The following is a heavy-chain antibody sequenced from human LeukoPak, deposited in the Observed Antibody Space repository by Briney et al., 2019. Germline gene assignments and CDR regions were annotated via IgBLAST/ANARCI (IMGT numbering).Heavy chain of an antibody. CDR1: GFTFSSYS. CDR2: ISSSSGYI. Sequence: GGSLRLSCAASGFTFSSYSMNWVRQAPGKGLEWVSSISSSSGYIYYADSVKGRFTISRDNAKNSLYLQMNSLRAEDTAVYYCAKLSDLVGARFDYWGQGTLVTVSS. D-gene: IGHD1-26*01. V-gene: IGHV3-21*04. J-gene: IGHJ4*02. CDR3: AKLSDLVGARFDY.